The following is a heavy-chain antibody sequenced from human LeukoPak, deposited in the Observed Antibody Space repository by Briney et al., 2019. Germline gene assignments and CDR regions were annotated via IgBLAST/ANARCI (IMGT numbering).Heavy chain of an antibody. V-gene: IGHV3-74*01. CDR2: INSDGSST. CDR3: ARDKTLEP. CDR1: GFTFSSYW. D-gene: IGHD3-3*01. Sequence: GGSLRLSCAASGFTFSSYWMHWVRQAPGKGLAWASRINSDGSSTSYADSVKGRFTISRDNAKNTLYPQMNSLRAEDTAVYYCARDKTLEPWGQGTLVTVSS. J-gene: IGHJ5*02.